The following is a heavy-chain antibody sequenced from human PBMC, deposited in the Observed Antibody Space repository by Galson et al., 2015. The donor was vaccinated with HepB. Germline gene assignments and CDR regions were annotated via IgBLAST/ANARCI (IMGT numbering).Heavy chain of an antibody. CDR3: ATAGAARVITFGGVIVLDY. D-gene: IGHD3-16*02. CDR1: GYTLTELS. J-gene: IGHJ4*02. V-gene: IGHV1-24*01. Sequence: SVKVSCKVSGYTLTELSMHWVRQAPGKGLEWMGGFDPEDGETIYAQKFQGRVTMTEDTSTDTAYMELSSLRSEDTAVYYCATAGAARVITFGGVIVLDYWGQGTLVTVSS. CDR2: FDPEDGET.